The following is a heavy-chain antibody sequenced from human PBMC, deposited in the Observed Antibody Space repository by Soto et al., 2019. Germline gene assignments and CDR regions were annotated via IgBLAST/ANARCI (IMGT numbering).Heavy chain of an antibody. CDR3: ARLGVVPAAKGAFDI. CDR1: GYSFTSYC. CDR2: IYPGDSDT. D-gene: IGHD2-2*01. V-gene: IGHV5-51*01. Sequence: GESLKISCKGSGYSFTSYCIGWVRQMPGKGLEWMGIIYPGDSDTRYSPSFQGQVTISADKSISTAYLQWSSLEASDTAMYYCARLGVVPAAKGAFDIWGQGTMVTVSS. J-gene: IGHJ3*02.